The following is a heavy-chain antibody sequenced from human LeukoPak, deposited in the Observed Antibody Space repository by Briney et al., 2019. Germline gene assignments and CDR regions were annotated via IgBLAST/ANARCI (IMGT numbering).Heavy chain of an antibody. J-gene: IGHJ4*02. CDR2: ISGSGGST. D-gene: IGHD1-26*01. CDR1: GFTFSSYA. Sequence: QPGGSLRLSCAASGFTFSSYAMSWVRQAPGKGLEWVSAISGSGGSTYYADSVKGRFTISRDDAKSSLYLQMNSLRAEDTAVYYCARDRSGSPNDCWGQGTLVTVSS. CDR3: ARDRSGSPNDC. V-gene: IGHV3-23*01.